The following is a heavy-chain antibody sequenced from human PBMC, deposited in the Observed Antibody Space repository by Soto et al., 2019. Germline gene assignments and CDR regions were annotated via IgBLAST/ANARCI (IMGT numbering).Heavy chain of an antibody. D-gene: IGHD3-9*01. CDR2: IRSKAYGGTT. V-gene: IGHV3-49*03. J-gene: IGHJ4*02. Sequence: GESLKISCTASGFIFGDYVMSWFRQAPGKGLEWVGFIRSKAYGGTTEFAASVKGRFTISRDDSKGIAYLQMNSLKTEDTAVYYCTRGGDPGYYYFDYWGQGTLVTVSS. CDR3: TRGGDPGYYYFDY. CDR1: GFIFGDYV.